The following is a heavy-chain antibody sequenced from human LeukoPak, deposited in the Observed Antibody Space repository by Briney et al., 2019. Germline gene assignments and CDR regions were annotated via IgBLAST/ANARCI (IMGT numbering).Heavy chain of an antibody. CDR3: ARPMVPSTIAVAADFDY. CDR2: ISPNSGDT. J-gene: IGHJ4*02. Sequence: ASVKVSCKASGYTFPDYYIHWVRQAPGQGLEWLGWISPNSGDTNYAQKFQGRVTITRDTSISTAYMELSSLTSDDTAVYYCARPMVPSTIAVAADFDYWGQGTLVTVSS. V-gene: IGHV1-2*02. D-gene: IGHD6-19*01. CDR1: GYTFPDYY.